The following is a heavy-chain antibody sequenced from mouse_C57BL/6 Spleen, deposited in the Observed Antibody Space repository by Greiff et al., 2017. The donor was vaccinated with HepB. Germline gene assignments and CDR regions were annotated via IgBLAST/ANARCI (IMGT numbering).Heavy chain of an antibody. CDR2: IYPGSGST. CDR1: GYTFTSYW. V-gene: IGHV1-55*01. Sequence: VQLQQPGAELVKPGASVRMSCKASGYTFTSYWLTWVQLRPGQGREWIGDIYPGSGSTTYNEKFKSKATLTGDTSTSTAYMQLSSLTSEYSAVYYRGGEGAYYFDYWGQGTTLTVSS. J-gene: IGHJ2*01. D-gene: IGHD3-3*01. CDR3: GGEGAYYFDY.